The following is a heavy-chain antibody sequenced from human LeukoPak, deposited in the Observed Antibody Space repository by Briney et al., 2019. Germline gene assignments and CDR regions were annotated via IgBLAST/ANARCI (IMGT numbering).Heavy chain of an antibody. J-gene: IGHJ4*02. V-gene: IGHV4-39*01. CDR3: ARLSYNCNTGY. CDR1: GGSISSSSYY. Sequence: PSETLSLTCTVSGGSISSSSYYWGWIRQPPGKGLEWIGSIYYSGSTYYSPSLNGRVTISIDTSKNQFSLKLTSVTAADTAVYYCARLSYNCNTGYWGQGTLVTVSS. D-gene: IGHD1/OR15-1a*01. CDR2: IYYSGST.